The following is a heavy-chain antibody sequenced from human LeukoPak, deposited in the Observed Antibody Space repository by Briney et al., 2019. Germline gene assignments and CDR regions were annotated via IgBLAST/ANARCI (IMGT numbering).Heavy chain of an antibody. CDR1: GGSVSSGSYY. CDR3: ARGIFYYYGSSGYYHFDY. Sequence: SETLSLTCTVSGGSVSSGSYYWSWIRQPPGKTLEWIGHIYYSGGTNYNPYLKRRVTISVDPSRNQFSLKLTSVTAADTAVYYCARGIFYYYGSSGYYHFDYWGQGTLVTVSS. V-gene: IGHV4-61*01. J-gene: IGHJ4*02. D-gene: IGHD3-22*01. CDR2: IYYSGGT.